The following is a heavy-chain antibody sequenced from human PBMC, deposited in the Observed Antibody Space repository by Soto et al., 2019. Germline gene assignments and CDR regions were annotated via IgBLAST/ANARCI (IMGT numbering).Heavy chain of an antibody. CDR3: ATDDCVVVTATYAFDI. Sequence: ASVKVSCKVSGYTLTELSMHWVRQAPGKGLEWMGGFDPEDGETIYAQKFQGRVTMTEDTSTDTAYMELSSLRSEDTAVYYCATDDCVVVTATYAFDIWGQGTMVTVSS. D-gene: IGHD2-21*02. J-gene: IGHJ3*02. V-gene: IGHV1-24*01. CDR2: FDPEDGET. CDR1: GYTLTELS.